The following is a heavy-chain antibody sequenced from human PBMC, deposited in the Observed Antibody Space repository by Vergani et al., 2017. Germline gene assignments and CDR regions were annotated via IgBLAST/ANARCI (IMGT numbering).Heavy chain of an antibody. D-gene: IGHD5-12*01. V-gene: IGHV4-61*02. CDR3: AGARSRGYSGYDNYFDY. CDR1: GGSISSGSYY. J-gene: IGHJ4*02. Sequence: QVQLQESGPGLVKPSQTLSLTCTVSGGSISSGSYYWTWIRQPAGKGLEWIGRIYTSGSTNYNPSLKSRVPISVDTSKNQFSLKLSSVTAADTAVYYCAGARSRGYSGYDNYFDYWGQGTLVTVSS. CDR2: IYTSGST.